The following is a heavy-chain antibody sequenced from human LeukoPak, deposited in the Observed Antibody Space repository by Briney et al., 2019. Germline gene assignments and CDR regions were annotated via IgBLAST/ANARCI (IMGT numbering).Heavy chain of an antibody. Sequence: SETLSLTCTVSGGSISSYYWSWIRQPPGKGLEWIGYIYYSGSTNYNPSLKSRVTISVDTSKNQFSLKLSSVTAADTAVYYCARELGSAFDIWGQGIMVIVSS. CDR3: ARELGSAFDI. CDR2: IYYSGST. D-gene: IGHD3-3*02. J-gene: IGHJ3*02. V-gene: IGHV4-59*01. CDR1: GGSISSYY.